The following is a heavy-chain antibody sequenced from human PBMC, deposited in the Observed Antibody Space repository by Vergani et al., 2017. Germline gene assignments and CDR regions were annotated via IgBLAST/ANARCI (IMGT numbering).Heavy chain of an antibody. CDR2: INHSGGT. Sequence: QVQLQQWGAGLLKPSETLSLTCAVYGGSFSGYYWSWIRQPPGKGLEWMGEINHSGGTNYNPSLKSRIPISVDTSKTQFSLTLSFVTAADTAVYYCARGHPFDPWGQGTLVTVSS. CDR1: GGSFSGYY. CDR3: ARGHPFDP. J-gene: IGHJ5*02. V-gene: IGHV4-34*01.